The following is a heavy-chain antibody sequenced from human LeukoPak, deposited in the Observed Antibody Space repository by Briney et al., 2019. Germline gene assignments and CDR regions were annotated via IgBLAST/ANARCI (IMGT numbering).Heavy chain of an antibody. CDR3: ASTIFGVVTYDY. Sequence: SVKVSCKASGGTFSSYAISWVRQAPGQGLEWMGRIIPILGIANYAQKFQGRVTITADKSTSTAYMELSSLRSEDTAVYYCASTIFGVVTYDYWGQGTLVTVSS. CDR1: GGTFSSYA. V-gene: IGHV1-69*04. J-gene: IGHJ4*02. CDR2: IIPILGIA. D-gene: IGHD3-3*01.